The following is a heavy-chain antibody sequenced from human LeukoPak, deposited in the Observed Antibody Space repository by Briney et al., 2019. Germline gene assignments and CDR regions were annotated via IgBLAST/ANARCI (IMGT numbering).Heavy chain of an antibody. D-gene: IGHD5-18*01. J-gene: IGHJ6*03. V-gene: IGHV3-30*02. CDR2: IRYGGSNN. CDR3: TREKEAYNFGLAYYYYYMDV. Sequence: GGSLRLSCAASGFTFSTYGMHWVRQAPGKGLEWVAFIRYGGSNNYSDSVVGRCTIFSDNSKNTLYLQMNSLRAEDTAVYYCTREKEAYNFGLAYYYYYMDVWGKGTTVIVSS. CDR1: GFTFSTYG.